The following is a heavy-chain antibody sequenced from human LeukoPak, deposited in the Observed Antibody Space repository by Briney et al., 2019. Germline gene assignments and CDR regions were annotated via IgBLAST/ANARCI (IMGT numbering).Heavy chain of an antibody. V-gene: IGHV3-64*02. CDR1: GFTFSSYA. J-gene: IGHJ6*02. D-gene: IGHD5-12*01. Sequence: PGGSLRLSCAASGFTFSSYAMHWVRQAPGKGLEYVSAISSNGGSTYYADSVKGRFTISRDNSKKTLYLQMGSLRAEDMAVYYCARSYGGSSYGMDVWGQGTTVTVSS. CDR2: ISSNGGST. CDR3: ARSYGGSSYGMDV.